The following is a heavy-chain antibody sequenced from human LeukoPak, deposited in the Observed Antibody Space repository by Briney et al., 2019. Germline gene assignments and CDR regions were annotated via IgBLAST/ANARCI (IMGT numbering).Heavy chain of an antibody. V-gene: IGHV6-1*01. CDR2: TYYRSKWYS. CDR1: GDSVSRNTAG. D-gene: IGHD1-7*01. CDR3: ARDEEGTTFDY. Sequence: SQTLSLTCAISGDSVSRNTAGWNWIRQSPSRGLEWLGRTYYRSKWYSDFAPSVRSRITINPDTSKNQFSLQLNSVTPEDTAVYYCARDEEGTTFDYWGQGTLVTVSS. J-gene: IGHJ4*02.